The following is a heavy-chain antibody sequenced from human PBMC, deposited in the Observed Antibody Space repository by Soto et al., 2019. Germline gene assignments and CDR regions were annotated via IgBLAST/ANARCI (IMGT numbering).Heavy chain of an antibody. CDR1: GFTFSSYE. J-gene: IGHJ6*02. V-gene: IGHV3-48*02. D-gene: IGHD7-27*01. CDR3: ARDGLGYYYGMDV. Sequence: GGSLRLSCAASGFTFSSYEMNWVRQSPGKGLEWLSFITSRSSTIYYADSVKGRFTISRDNAKNSLYLQMNSPRDEDTAVYYCARDGLGYYYGMDVWGQGTTVTVSS. CDR2: ITSRSSTI.